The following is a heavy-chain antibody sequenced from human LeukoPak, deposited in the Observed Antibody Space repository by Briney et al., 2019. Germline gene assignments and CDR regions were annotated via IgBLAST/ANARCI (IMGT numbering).Heavy chain of an antibody. D-gene: IGHD2-21*01. Sequence: GESLQISCQGSGYSFTSYWIGWVRQLPGKGLEWMGIIYPGDSDTRYSPSFQGQVTISADKSISTAYLQWSSLKASDTAMYYCARHVAYCGGDCSNFDYWGQGTLVTVSS. V-gene: IGHV5-51*01. J-gene: IGHJ4*02. CDR1: GYSFTSYW. CDR2: IYPGDSDT. CDR3: ARHVAYCGGDCSNFDY.